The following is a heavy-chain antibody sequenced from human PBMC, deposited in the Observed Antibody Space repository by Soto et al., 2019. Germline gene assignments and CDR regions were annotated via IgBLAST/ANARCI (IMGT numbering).Heavy chain of an antibody. J-gene: IGHJ3*02. CDR1: GFTFSSYG. Sequence: GGSLRLSCAASGFTFSSYGMHWVRQAPGKGLEWVAVIWYDGSNKYYADSVKGRFTISRDNSKNTLYLQMNSLRAEDTAVYYCARPTGMAWSEEKDAFDIWGQGTMVTVSS. D-gene: IGHD7-27*01. CDR3: ARPTGMAWSEEKDAFDI. V-gene: IGHV3-33*01. CDR2: IWYDGSNK.